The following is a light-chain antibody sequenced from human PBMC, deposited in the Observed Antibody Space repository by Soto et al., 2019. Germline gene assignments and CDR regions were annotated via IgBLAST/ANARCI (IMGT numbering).Light chain of an antibody. CDR3: QQRSNWHTIT. CDR1: QSVSRY. V-gene: IGKV3-11*01. J-gene: IGKJ5*01. Sequence: EILLTQSPATLSLSPGERATLSCRASQSVSRYLAWYQQKPGQAPRLLIYDASNRATGIPARFSGSGSGTDFTLTISSLETEDFAVYYCQQRSNWHTITFGHGTRLEI. CDR2: DAS.